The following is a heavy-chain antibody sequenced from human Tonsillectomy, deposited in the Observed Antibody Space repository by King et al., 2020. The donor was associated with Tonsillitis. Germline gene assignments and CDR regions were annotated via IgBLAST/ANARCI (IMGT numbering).Heavy chain of an antibody. D-gene: IGHD3-3*01. CDR1: EFTFSDYY. V-gene: IGHV3-11*01. J-gene: IGHJ4*02. CDR2: ISISGNTI. Sequence: VQLVESGGGLVKPGGSLRLSCAASEFTFSDYYMSWTPQPPGKGREGVAYISISGNTIYYEDSLKGRFTISRDNARNSLYLQMNNLRAEDTAVYYCARDKLRFLEWYFFDSWGQGTLVTVSS. CDR3: ARDKLRFLEWYFFDS.